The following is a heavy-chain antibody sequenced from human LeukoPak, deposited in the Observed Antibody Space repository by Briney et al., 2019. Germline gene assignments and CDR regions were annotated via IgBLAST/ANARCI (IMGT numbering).Heavy chain of an antibody. CDR3: ARGRYYGSGTYYLDAAY. Sequence: ASVKVSCKASGGTFNNYAINWVRQAPGQGLEWMGRIIPILGVPDYAQRFQGRVTITADISTTTAYMELSSLRSEDTAVYYCARGRYYGSGTYYLDAAYWGQGTLVTVSS. V-gene: IGHV1-69*04. CDR1: GGTFNNYA. J-gene: IGHJ4*02. CDR2: IIPILGVP. D-gene: IGHD3-10*01.